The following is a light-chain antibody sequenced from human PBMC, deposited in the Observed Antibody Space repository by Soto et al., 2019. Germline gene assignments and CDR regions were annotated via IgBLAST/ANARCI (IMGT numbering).Light chain of an antibody. J-gene: IGLJ1*01. Sequence: QSALTQPLSASGSPGQSVTISCTGTSSDVGDFNYVSWYQQHPGKVPKLLIYEVSKRPSGVPDRFSGSKSGDTASLTVSGLQADDEADYYCSSYVRGDYYVFGTVTKVTVL. CDR2: EVS. CDR1: SSDVGDFNY. CDR3: SSYVRGDYYV. V-gene: IGLV2-8*01.